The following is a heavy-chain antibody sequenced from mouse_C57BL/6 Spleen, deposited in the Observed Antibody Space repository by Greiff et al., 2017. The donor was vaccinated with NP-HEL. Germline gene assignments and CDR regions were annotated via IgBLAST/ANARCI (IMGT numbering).Heavy chain of an antibody. J-gene: IGHJ3*01. CDR3: AREEKITGAWFAY. Sequence: VKVVESGGGLVKPGGSLKLSCAASGFTFSSYAMSWVRQTPEKRLEWVATISDGGSYTYYPDNVKGRFTISRDNAKNNLYLQMSHLKSEDTAMYYCAREEKITGAWFAYWGQGTLVTVSA. V-gene: IGHV5-4*01. CDR2: ISDGGSYT. D-gene: IGHD4-1*01. CDR1: GFTFSSYA.